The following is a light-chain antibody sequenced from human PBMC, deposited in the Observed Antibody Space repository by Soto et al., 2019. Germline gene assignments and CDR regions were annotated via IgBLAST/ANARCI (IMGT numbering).Light chain of an antibody. CDR1: QSVSSSY. CDR3: QQYGSSPT. V-gene: IGKV3-20*01. J-gene: IGKJ1*01. Sequence: EIVLTQSPGTLSLSPGERATLSCRASQSVSSSYLAWYQQKPGQAPRLLIYGASSRATGIPERFSGSGSGTDFTLTISRLEPEDFAVYYCQQYGSSPTFGQGTKVDMK. CDR2: GAS.